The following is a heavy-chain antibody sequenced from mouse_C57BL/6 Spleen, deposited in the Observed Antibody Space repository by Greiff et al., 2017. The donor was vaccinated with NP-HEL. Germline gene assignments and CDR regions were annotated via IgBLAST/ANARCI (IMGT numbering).Heavy chain of an antibody. D-gene: IGHD1-1*01. J-gene: IGHJ2*01. CDR3: ARITTVAGPYYFDY. CDR2: IYPGDGDT. Sequence: QVQLKESGPELVKPGASVKISCKASGYAFSSSWMNWVKQRPGKGLEWIGRIYPGDGDTNYNGKFKGKATLTADKSSSTAYMQLSSLSSEDSAVYFGARITTVAGPYYFDYWGQGTTRTVSS. CDR1: GYAFSSSW. V-gene: IGHV1-82*01.